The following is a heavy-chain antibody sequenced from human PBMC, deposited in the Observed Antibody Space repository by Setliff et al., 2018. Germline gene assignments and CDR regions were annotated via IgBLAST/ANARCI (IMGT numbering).Heavy chain of an antibody. D-gene: IGHD3-16*02. J-gene: IGHJ6*03. CDR2: INTNTGNP. V-gene: IGHV7-4-1*02. CDR1: RYSFSTYA. CDR3: ARASRFATIVWKGDYYMDV. Sequence: ASVKVSCKASRYSFSTYAMSWIRQDPGQRLEWMGWINTNTGNPSYAQGFTGRFVFSLDTSVSTAYLQISSLKPEDTAMYYCARASRFATIVWKGDYYMDVWGKGTTVTVSS.